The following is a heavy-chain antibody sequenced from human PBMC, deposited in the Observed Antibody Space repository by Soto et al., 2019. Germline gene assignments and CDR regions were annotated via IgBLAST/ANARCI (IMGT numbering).Heavy chain of an antibody. CDR2: ISPYNGNT. D-gene: IGHD5-12*01. J-gene: IGHJ3*02. V-gene: IGHV1-18*01. Sequence: HVQLVQSGAEVKKPGASLKVSCKASGYTFISYGVSWVRQAPGQGLEWLGWISPYNGNTNYAQKFQGRITMTTDTXXXXXXXXXXXXXXXXXXXXXXXXDQTKWLTDAFDIWGQGTMVVVSS. CDR3: XXDQTKWLTDAFDI. CDR1: GYTFISYG.